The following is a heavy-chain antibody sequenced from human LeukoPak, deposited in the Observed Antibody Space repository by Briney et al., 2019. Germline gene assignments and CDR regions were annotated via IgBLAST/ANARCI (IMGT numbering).Heavy chain of an antibody. Sequence: GGSLRLSCAASGFTFSSYAMHWVRQAPGKGLEWVAVISYDGSNKYYADSVKGRFTISRDNSKNTLYLQMNSLRAEDTAVYYCARDSLGYCSSTSCEPLWGQGTLVTVSS. V-gene: IGHV3-30-3*01. D-gene: IGHD2-2*01. J-gene: IGHJ4*02. CDR1: GFTFSSYA. CDR2: ISYDGSNK. CDR3: ARDSLGYCSSTSCEPL.